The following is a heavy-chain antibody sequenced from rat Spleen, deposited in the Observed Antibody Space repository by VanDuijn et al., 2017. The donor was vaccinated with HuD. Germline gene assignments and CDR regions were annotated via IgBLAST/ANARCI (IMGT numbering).Heavy chain of an antibody. J-gene: IGHJ2*01. D-gene: IGHD5-1*01. V-gene: IGHV5-19*01. CDR2: ITNTGDSI. CDR3: ARVGLGAHDY. Sequence: EVQLVESGGGLVQPGRSLKLSCAASGFTFSNYGMHWIRQAPTKGLEWVATITNTGDSIHYPDSVKGRFTISRDIAKSTLYLQMDSLGSEDTATYYCARVGLGAHDYWGQGVMVTVSS. CDR1: GFTFSNYG.